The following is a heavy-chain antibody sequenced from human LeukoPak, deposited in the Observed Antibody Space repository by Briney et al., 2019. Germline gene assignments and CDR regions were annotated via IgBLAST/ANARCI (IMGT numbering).Heavy chain of an antibody. CDR3: VKDNPLDY. V-gene: IGHV3-30*04. J-gene: IGHJ4*02. CDR1: GFTFSSYA. CDR2: ISYDGSNK. Sequence: GGSLRLSCAASGFTFSSYAMHWVRQAPGKGLEWVAVISYDGSNKYYADSVKGRFTISRDNSKNTLYLQMTSLRAEDTALYYCVKDNPLDYWGQGTLVIVSS. D-gene: IGHD1-14*01.